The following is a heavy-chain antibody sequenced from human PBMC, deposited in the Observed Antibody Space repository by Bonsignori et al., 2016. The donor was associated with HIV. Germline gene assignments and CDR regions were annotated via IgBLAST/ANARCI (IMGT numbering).Heavy chain of an antibody. CDR2: IYTNDST. CDR3: ARGLSGYLYYYMDV. J-gene: IGHJ6*03. D-gene: IGHD5-18*01. Sequence: WIRQPPGKGLEWIGRIYTNDSTNYNPSLKSRVTMSINTSKNQFSLKLRSVTAADTAVYYCARGLSGYLYYYMDVWGKGTTVTVSS. V-gene: IGHV4-4*07.